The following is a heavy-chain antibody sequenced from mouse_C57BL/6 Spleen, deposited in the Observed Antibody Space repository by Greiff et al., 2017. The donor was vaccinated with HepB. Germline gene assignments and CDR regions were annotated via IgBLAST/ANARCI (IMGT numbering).Heavy chain of an antibody. J-gene: IGHJ2*01. CDR1: GYTFTSYW. Sequence: VQLQQSGAELVMPGASVKLSCKASGYTFTSYWMHWVKQRPGQGLEWIGEIDPSDSYTNYNQKFKGKSTLTVDKSSSTAYMQLSSLTSEDSAVYYCARDYDYYFDYWGQGTTLTVSS. V-gene: IGHV1-69*01. D-gene: IGHD2-4*01. CDR3: ARDYDYYFDY. CDR2: IDPSDSYT.